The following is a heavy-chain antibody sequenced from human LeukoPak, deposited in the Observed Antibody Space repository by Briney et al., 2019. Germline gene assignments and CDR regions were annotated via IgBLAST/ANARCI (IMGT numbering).Heavy chain of an antibody. CDR1: GFSFSRYG. Sequence: GGSLRLSCAASGFSFSRYGMHWVRQAPGKGLEWVAFIRYDGSNKYYADSVKGRFTISRDNSKNTLYLQMNSLRAEDTAVYYCAREKTYYFDYWGQGTLVTVSS. CDR3: AREKTYYFDY. J-gene: IGHJ4*02. V-gene: IGHV3-30*02. CDR2: IRYDGSNK.